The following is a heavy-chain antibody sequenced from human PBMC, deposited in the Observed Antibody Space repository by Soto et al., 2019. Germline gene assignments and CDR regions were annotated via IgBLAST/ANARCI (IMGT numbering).Heavy chain of an antibody. Sequence: QLQLQESGPGLVKPSETLSLTCTVSGGSISSSSYYWGWIRQPPGKGLEWIGSIYYRGSTYYNPSPKGRVTMSVDTSKNQFSLKLSSVTAADTAVYYCARHAGPSRGVTDYWGQGTLVTVSS. CDR1: GGSISSSSYY. CDR2: IYYRGST. J-gene: IGHJ4*02. V-gene: IGHV4-39*01. D-gene: IGHD6-19*01. CDR3: ARHAGPSRGVTDY.